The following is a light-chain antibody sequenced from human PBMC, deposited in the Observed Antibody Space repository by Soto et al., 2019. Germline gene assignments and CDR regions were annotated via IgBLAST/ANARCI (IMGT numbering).Light chain of an antibody. V-gene: IGKV3-15*01. CDR2: RAS. CDR3: QQCRNWPLT. Sequence: EIVVTQSPVTLSVSPGERVTLSCRASQDVGVDFAWYQQKPGQAPRPLIYRASTRATGVPVRFSGSGSGTEFTLTISSLQSEDFAVYFCQQCRNWPLTFGGGTKV. CDR1: QDVGVD. J-gene: IGKJ4*01.